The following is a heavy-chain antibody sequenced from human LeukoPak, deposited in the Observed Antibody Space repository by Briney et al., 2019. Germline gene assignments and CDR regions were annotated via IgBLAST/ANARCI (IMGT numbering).Heavy chain of an antibody. D-gene: IGHD3-10*01. V-gene: IGHV3-74*01. CDR3: ARGLLTRFGEFVHGMDV. CDR1: GFTFSSYW. Sequence: PGGSLRLSCAASGFTFSSYWMHWVRQGPGKGLVWDSRINSDGSSTSYADSVKGRFTISRDNAKNTLYLQMNSLRAEDTAVYYCARGLLTRFGEFVHGMDVWGKGTTVTVSS. J-gene: IGHJ6*04. CDR2: INSDGSST.